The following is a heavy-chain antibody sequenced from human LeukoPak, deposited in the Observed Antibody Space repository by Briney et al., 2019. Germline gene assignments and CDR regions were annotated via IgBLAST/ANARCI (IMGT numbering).Heavy chain of an antibody. D-gene: IGHD5-12*01. J-gene: IGHJ6*02. CDR3: ARDRGRLLYGMDV. Sequence: GGSLRLSCAASGFTFSSYAMHWVRQAPGKGLEWVAVISYDGSNKYYADSAKGRFTISRDNSKNTLYLQMNSLRAEDTAVYYCARDRGRLLYGMDVWGQGTTVTVSS. CDR1: GFTFSSYA. CDR2: ISYDGSNK. V-gene: IGHV3-30-3*01.